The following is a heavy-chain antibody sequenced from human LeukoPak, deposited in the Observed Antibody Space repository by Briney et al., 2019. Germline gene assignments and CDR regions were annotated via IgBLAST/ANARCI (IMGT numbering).Heavy chain of an antibody. V-gene: IGHV1-69*06. CDR2: IIPIFGTA. J-gene: IGHJ5*02. CDR1: GGTFSSYA. D-gene: IGHD6-6*01. Sequence: GASVKVSCKASGGTFSSYAISWVRQAPGQGLEWMGGIIPIFGTANYAQKFQGRVTITADKSTSTAYMELSSLRSEDTAVYYCARDTNRYSSSSMGFDPWGQGTLVTVSS. CDR3: ARDTNRYSSSSMGFDP.